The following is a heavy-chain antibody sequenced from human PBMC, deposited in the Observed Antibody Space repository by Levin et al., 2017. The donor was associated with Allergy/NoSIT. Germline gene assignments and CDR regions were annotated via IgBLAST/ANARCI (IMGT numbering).Heavy chain of an antibody. CDR2: VSSGGTYI. J-gene: IGHJ3*02. CDR1: GFTFSSYS. Sequence: PGGSLRLSCAASGFTFSSYSMNWVRQAPGKGLEWVSCVSSGGTYIYYADLVKGRLTISRDNAENSLYLQMNSLRAEDTAVYYCARDRYSSSSPVAFDIWGQGTMVTVSS. CDR3: ARDRYSSSSPVAFDI. V-gene: IGHV3-21*01. D-gene: IGHD6-13*01.